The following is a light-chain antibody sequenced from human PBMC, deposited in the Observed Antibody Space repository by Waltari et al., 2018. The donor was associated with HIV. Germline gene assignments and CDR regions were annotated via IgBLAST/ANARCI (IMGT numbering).Light chain of an antibody. CDR1: NIRSKS. CDR2: DHY. J-gene: IGLJ3*02. Sequence: SYVLPPPPPVSVAPGQTASIPCGGNNIRSKSVHWYQQKQGQAPAVVLYDHYDPPPGTPERFSVPHSDNTATLTMSGVEGGDEADYYCQVWDRNNGQQGVFGGGTKLPVL. V-gene: IGLV3-21*02. CDR3: QVWDRNNGQQGV.